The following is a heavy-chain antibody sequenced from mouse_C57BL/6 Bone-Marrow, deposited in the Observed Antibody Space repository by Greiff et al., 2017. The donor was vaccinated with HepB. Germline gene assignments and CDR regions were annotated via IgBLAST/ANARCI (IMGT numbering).Heavy chain of an antibody. CDR1: GYTFTDYN. J-gene: IGHJ3*01. CDR3: ASHYSSPFAY. CDR2: INPNNGGT. V-gene: IGHV1-18*01. D-gene: IGHD2-5*01. Sequence: EVQVVESGPELVKPGASVKIPCKASGYTFTDYNMDWVKQSHGKSLEWIGDINPNNGGTIYNQKFKGKATLTVDKSSSTAYMELRSLTSEDTAVYYCASHYSSPFAYWGQGTLVTVSA.